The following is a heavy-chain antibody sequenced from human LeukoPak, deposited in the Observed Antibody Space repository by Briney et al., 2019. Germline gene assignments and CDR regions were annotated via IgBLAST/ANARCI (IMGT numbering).Heavy chain of an antibody. J-gene: IGHJ3*02. Sequence: PSETLSLTCAVYGGSFTGYYWSWLRQPPGKGLEWIGEINDSGSANYNPSLKSRLTKSVDTAKNQFTLKLHSVTAADTAVYYCARRKSNYYDSSGYYLPEAFDIWGQGTMVTVSS. CDR2: INDSGSA. CDR1: GGSFTGYY. CDR3: ARRKSNYYDSSGYYLPEAFDI. D-gene: IGHD3-22*01. V-gene: IGHV4-34*01.